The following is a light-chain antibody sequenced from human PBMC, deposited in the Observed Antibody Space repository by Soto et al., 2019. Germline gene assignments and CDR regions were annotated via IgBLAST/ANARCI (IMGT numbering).Light chain of an antibody. V-gene: IGKV3-20*01. CDR3: QQYGSSPQIS. CDR2: GAS. Sequence: EIVLTQSPGTLSLSPGERATLSCTASQSVSSSYLAWYQQKPGQAPRLLIYGASSRATGIPDRFSGSGSGTDFTRAISRLEPEDFAVYYCQQYGSSPQISFGPGTKVDIK. CDR1: QSVSSSY. J-gene: IGKJ3*01.